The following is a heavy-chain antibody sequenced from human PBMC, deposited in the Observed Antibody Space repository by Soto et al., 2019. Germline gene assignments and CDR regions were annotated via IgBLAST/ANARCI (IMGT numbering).Heavy chain of an antibody. J-gene: IGHJ4*02. CDR3: VRDLGTRGPYYFDY. CDR1: GFSLNTYGVG. CDR2: IYWDGDK. V-gene: IGHV2-5*02. Sequence: QITLKESGPTLVKPTQTLTLTCTVSGFSLNTYGVGVGWIRQPPGKALEWLALIYWDGDKRYSPSLKSRLTLTKDISQIQLVLTMTSMDTVDTVTYYCVRDLGTRGPYYFDYWSQGTLVTVSS. D-gene: IGHD3-10*01.